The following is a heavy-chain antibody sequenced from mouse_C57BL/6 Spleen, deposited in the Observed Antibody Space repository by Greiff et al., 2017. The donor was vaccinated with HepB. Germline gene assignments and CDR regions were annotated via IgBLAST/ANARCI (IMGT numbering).Heavy chain of an antibody. J-gene: IGHJ2*01. CDR3: TTQGGSSYGY. V-gene: IGHV14-4*01. D-gene: IGHD1-1*01. Sequence: VQLQQSGAELVRPGASVKLSCTASGFNIKDDYMHWVKQRPEQGLEWIGWIDPENGDTEYASKFQGKATITADTSSNTAYLQLSSLTSEDTAVYYCTTQGGSSYGYWGQGTTLTVSS. CDR1: GFNIKDDY. CDR2: IDPENGDT.